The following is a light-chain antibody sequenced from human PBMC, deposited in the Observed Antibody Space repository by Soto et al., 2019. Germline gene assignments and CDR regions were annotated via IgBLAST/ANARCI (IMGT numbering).Light chain of an antibody. CDR1: LPISTY. V-gene: IGKV1-8*01. CDR3: QQYYSYPNT. CDR2: AAS. Sequence: ALRMTQSPSSFSASTGDRVTITCRASLPISTYLAWYQQKPGQAPNLLIYAASTLQSGIPSRFSGSGSGTDFTLTITSLQSEDFATYYCQQYYSYPNTFGQGTRLENK. J-gene: IGKJ5*01.